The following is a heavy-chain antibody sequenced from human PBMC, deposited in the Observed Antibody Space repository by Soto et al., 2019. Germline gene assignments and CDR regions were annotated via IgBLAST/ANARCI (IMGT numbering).Heavy chain of an antibody. Sequence: EVQLVESGGGVLRPGGSLRLSCAASGFIFDDYGMSWARQAPGKGLEWVSGVNWNGGSTGYADSVKGRFTISRDNAKNFLVLQMNSLRVEDTAFYYCVRGASLNFDCWGQGTLVTVSS. D-gene: IGHD1-26*01. CDR2: VNWNGGST. CDR1: GFIFDDYG. J-gene: IGHJ4*02. CDR3: VRGASLNFDC. V-gene: IGHV3-20*04.